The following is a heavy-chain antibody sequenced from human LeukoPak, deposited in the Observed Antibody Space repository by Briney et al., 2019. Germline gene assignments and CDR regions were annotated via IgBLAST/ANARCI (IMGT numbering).Heavy chain of an antibody. V-gene: IGHV1-46*01. D-gene: IGHD6-13*01. CDR1: GYTFTSYY. Sequence: ASVKVSCKASGYTFTSYYMHWMLQAPGQGLEWMGIINPSGGSTSYAQKFQGRATMTRDTSTSTVYMELSSLRSEDTAVYYCAREAGISAAGDYWGQGALVTVSS. J-gene: IGHJ4*02. CDR2: INPSGGST. CDR3: AREAGISAAGDY.